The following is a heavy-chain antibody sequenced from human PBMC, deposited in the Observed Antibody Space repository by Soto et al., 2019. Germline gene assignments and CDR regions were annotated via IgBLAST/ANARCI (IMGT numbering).Heavy chain of an antibody. CDR3: ARGPSSGSFDF. CDR2: VNADNGDT. CDR1: GYTFIYYT. V-gene: IGHV1-3*01. J-gene: IGHJ4*02. Sequence: QVHLVQSGAEVKKPGASVKVSCKASGYTFIYYTMHWLRQAPGQRPEWMGWVNADNGDTRYSQKFQGSLTMTRDTSASTIYVELSSLTSEDTAVYFCARGPSSGSFDFWGQGTLVTVSS. D-gene: IGHD6-19*01.